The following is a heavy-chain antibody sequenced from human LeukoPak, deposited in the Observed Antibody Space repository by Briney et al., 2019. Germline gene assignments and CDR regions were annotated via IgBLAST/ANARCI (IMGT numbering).Heavy chain of an antibody. J-gene: IGHJ4*02. CDR3: ATNYYDSSGYSLGFDY. CDR2: IPYDGSDK. V-gene: IGHV3-30*02. CDR1: GFPFSSYG. Sequence: PGGSLRLSCAASGFPFSSYGMHWVRQAPGKGLEWVAFIPYDGSDKFYADSVKGQFTISRDNSKNTLYLQMNSLRAEDTAVYYCATNYYDSSGYSLGFDYWGQGTLVTVSS. D-gene: IGHD3-22*01.